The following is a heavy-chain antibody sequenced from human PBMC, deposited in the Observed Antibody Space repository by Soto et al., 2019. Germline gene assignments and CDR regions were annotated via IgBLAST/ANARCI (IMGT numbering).Heavy chain of an antibody. Sequence: EVQLVESGGGLVKPGGSLRLSCAASGLSISGAWMNWVRQAPGKGLEWVGRIKTKAQGATTDYAAPVKGRFTTSRDDSENTLSLQMSSLKLEDTAVYFCTTGSVEGYWGQGTLVTVSS. J-gene: IGHJ4*02. CDR3: TTGSVEGY. CDR1: GLSISGAW. D-gene: IGHD1-26*01. CDR2: IKTKAQGATT. V-gene: IGHV3-15*07.